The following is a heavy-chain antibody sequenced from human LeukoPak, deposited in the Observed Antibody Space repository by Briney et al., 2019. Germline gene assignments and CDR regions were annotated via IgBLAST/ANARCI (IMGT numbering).Heavy chain of an antibody. V-gene: IGHV3-23*01. J-gene: IGHJ4*02. CDR2: ISGGGDR. CDR3: ARRYDSYSLDY. Sequence: GGSLRLSCAASGFMFSSIYAMNWVRQAPGKGLEWVSVISGGGDRYYADSVKGRFTISRDNSKNTLYLQMNSLRAEDTAIYYCARRYDSYSLDYWGQGTLVTVSS. D-gene: IGHD3-22*01. CDR1: GFMFSSIYA.